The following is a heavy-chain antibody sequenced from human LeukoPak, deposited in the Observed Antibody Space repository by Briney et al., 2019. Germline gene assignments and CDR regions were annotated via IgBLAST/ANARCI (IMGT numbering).Heavy chain of an antibody. CDR2: IYYSGST. Sequence: QPSETLSLTCTVSGGSISSSSYYWGWIRQPPGKGLEWIGSIYYSGSTYYNPSLKSRVTISVDTSKNQFSLKLSSVTAADTAVYYCARYRDSSSFDYWGQGTLVTVSS. J-gene: IGHJ4*02. CDR1: GGSISSSSYY. D-gene: IGHD6-6*01. V-gene: IGHV4-39*07. CDR3: ARYRDSSSFDY.